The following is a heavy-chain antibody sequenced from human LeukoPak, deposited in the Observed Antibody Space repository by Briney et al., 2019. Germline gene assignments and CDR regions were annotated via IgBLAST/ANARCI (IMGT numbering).Heavy chain of an antibody. V-gene: IGHV4-39*07. CDR1: GGSISSSSYY. Sequence: SETLSLTCTVSGGSISSSSYYWGWIRQPPGKGLEWIGSIYYSGSTYYNPSLKSRVTISVDTSKNQFSLKLSSVTAADTAVYYCARGSYYYGSGSYISNWFDPWGQGTLVSVSS. J-gene: IGHJ5*02. CDR2: IYYSGST. D-gene: IGHD3-10*01. CDR3: ARGSYYYGSGSYISNWFDP.